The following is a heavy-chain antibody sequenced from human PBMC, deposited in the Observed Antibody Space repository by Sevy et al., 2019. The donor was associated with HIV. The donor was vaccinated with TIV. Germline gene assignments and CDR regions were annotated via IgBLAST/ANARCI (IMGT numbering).Heavy chain of an antibody. CDR3: AREGLGGFYSSLDR. CDR2: ISSSANDI. V-gene: IGHV3-48*03. CDR1: GFTFTTYD. J-gene: IGHJ5*02. Sequence: GGSLRLSCAASGFTFTTYDMTWVRQAPGKGLEWISYISSSANDIKYADSVKGRFTISRDNARNSLYLAMSSLRAEDTAVYYSAREGLGGFYSSLDRWGQGTLVTVSS. D-gene: IGHD3-22*01.